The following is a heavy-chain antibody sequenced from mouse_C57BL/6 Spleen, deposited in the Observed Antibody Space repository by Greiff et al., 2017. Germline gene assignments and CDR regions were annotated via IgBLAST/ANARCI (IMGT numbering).Heavy chain of an antibody. CDR1: GFTFSDYG. J-gene: IGHJ4*01. Sequence: EVQRVESGGGLVKPGGSLKLSCAASGFTFSDYGMHWVRQAPEKGLEWVAYISSGSSTIYYADTVKGRFTISRDNAKNTLFLQMTSLRSEDTAMYYCARRSVYYAMDYWGQGTSVTVSS. V-gene: IGHV5-17*01. CDR3: ARRSVYYAMDY. CDR2: ISSGSSTI.